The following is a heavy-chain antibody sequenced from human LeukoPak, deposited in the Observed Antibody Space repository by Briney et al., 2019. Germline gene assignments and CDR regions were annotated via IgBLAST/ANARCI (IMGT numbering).Heavy chain of an antibody. CDR2: INHSGST. CDR1: GGSISSSNW. V-gene: IGHV4-4*02. D-gene: IGHD2-2*01. CDR3: ARLHEVVPAAKRFDY. J-gene: IGHJ4*02. Sequence: SGTLSLTCAVSGGSISSSNWWSWVRQPPGKGLEWIGEINHSGSTNYNPSLKSRVTISVDTSKNQFSLKLSSVTAADTAVYYCARLHEVVPAAKRFDYWGQGTLVTVSS.